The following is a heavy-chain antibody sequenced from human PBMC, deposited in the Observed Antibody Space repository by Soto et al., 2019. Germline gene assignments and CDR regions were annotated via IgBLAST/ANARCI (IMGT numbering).Heavy chain of an antibody. V-gene: IGHV3-30-3*01. CDR1: GFTFSSYA. CDR2: ISYDGSNK. J-gene: IGHJ2*01. Sequence: QVQLVESGGGVVQPGRSLRLSCAASGFTFSSYAMHWVRQAPGKGLEWVAVISYDGSNKYNADSVKGRFTISRDNSKNTLYLQMNSLRAEDTAVYYCARDPLWGTAMVLWYFDLWGRGTLVTVSS. CDR3: ARDPLWGTAMVLWYFDL. D-gene: IGHD5-18*01.